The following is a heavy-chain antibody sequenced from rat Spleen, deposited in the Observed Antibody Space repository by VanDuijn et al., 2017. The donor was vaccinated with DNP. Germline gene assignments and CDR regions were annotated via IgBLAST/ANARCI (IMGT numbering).Heavy chain of an antibody. Sequence: EVQLAESGGGLVQPGRSLKLSCAASGFTFSHFGMHWIRQAPTKGLEWVASISPSGDTTFYRDSVKGRFTISRDNAKNTQYLQMDSLRSEDTATYYCARQEARDSYAHVHWGQGVMVTVSS. CDR3: ARQEARDSYAHVH. J-gene: IGHJ2*01. CDR2: ISPSGDTT. CDR1: GFTFSHFG. D-gene: IGHD1-12*01. V-gene: IGHV5S13*01.